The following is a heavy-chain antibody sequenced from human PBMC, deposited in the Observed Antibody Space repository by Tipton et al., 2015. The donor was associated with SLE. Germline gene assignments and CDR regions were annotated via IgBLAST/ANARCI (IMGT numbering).Heavy chain of an antibody. V-gene: IGHV4-59*11. CDR2: IYYSGST. D-gene: IGHD3-16*01. CDR1: GGSISSHY. J-gene: IGHJ6*02. Sequence: TLSLTCTVSGGSISSHYWSWIRQPPGKGLEWIGDIYYSGSTNYNPSLKSRVTISVDTSKNQFSLKLSSVTAADTAVYYCARDALSDYYGMDVWGQGTTVTVSS. CDR3: ARDALSDYYGMDV.